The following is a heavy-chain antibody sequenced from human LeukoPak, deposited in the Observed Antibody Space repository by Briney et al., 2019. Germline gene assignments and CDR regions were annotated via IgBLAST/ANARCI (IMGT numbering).Heavy chain of an antibody. D-gene: IGHD3-10*01. CDR2: IYPGDSDT. CDR1: GYSFTSYW. Sequence: GESLKISCKGSGYSFTSYWIGWVRQMPGKGLEWMGIIYPGDSDTRYSPSFQGQVTISADKSISTAYLQWSSLKASDTAMYYCARHLGFGDPYYYYGMDVWGQGTTVTVSS. CDR3: ARHLGFGDPYYYYGMDV. V-gene: IGHV5-51*01. J-gene: IGHJ6*02.